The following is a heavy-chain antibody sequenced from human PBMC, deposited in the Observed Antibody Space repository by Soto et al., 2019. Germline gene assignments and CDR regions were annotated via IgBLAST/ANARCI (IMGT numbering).Heavy chain of an antibody. V-gene: IGHV4-59*01. CDR3: VRGLWYGDAYWNFDL. J-gene: IGHJ2*01. CDR1: GGSISGYY. Sequence: QVQLQESGPGLVKPSETLSLTCTVFGGSISGYYWSWIRQPPGKGLEWIGYIYHGGTTSYNPSLKGRVTISLDTSKNQFSLKLNSVIAADTAVYYCVRGLWYGDAYWNFDLWGRGTLVTVSS. CDR2: IYHGGTT. D-gene: IGHD4-17*01.